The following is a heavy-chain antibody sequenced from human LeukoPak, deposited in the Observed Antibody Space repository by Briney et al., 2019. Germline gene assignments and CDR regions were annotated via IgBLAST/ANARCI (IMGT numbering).Heavy chain of an antibody. V-gene: IGHV4-59*01. J-gene: IGHJ4*02. CDR2: IYYSGNT. D-gene: IGHD6-19*01. CDR3: ARVGSGSFDY. CDR1: GGSISSYY. Sequence: PSETLSLXCTVSGGSISSYYWSWIRQPPGKGLEWIGYIYYSGNTNYNPSLKSRVTISIDTSKNQFSLRLSSVTAADTAVYYCARVGSGSFDYWGQGTLVTVSS.